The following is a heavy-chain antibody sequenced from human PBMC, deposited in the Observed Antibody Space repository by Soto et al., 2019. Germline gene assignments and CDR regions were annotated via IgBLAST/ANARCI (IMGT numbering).Heavy chain of an antibody. D-gene: IGHD1-26*01. V-gene: IGHV1-69*12. CDR2: IMPIFRTP. J-gene: IGHJ6*02. Sequence: QVQLEQSGAEVKKPGSSVKVSCKASGGTFSNSAISWVRQAPGQGLEWLGGIMPIFRTPAYAQKFQGRVTITADESSSTAYMELGGLRSDDTAVYYCARDKARLQLGGNYYYMLDVWGPGTTVTVSS. CDR3: ARDKARLQLGGNYYYMLDV. CDR1: GGTFSNSA.